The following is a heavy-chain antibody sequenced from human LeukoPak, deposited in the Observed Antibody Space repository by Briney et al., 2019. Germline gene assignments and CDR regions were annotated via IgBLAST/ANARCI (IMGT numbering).Heavy chain of an antibody. V-gene: IGHV3-21*01. Sequence: PGGSLRLSCKGSGFTFSFYSMNWVRQAPGKGLEWVSSISRNTIDTYCGDSVKGRFTISRDNAKNSLYLQMNSLRAEDTAVYYCARRAYYYDSSGYYSPTRVYYFDYWGQGTLVTVSS. CDR2: ISRNTIDT. CDR1: GFTFSFYS. D-gene: IGHD3-22*01. CDR3: ARRAYYYDSSGYYSPTRVYYFDY. J-gene: IGHJ4*02.